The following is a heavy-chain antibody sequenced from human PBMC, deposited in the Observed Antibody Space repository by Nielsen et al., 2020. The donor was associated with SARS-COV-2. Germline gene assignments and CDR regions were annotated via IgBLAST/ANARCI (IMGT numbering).Heavy chain of an antibody. CDR1: GFTFSSYA. CDR3: ARLQQEERTYYYYGMDV. J-gene: IGHJ6*02. CDR2: INSDGSST. D-gene: IGHD1/OR15-1a*01. V-gene: IGHV3-74*01. Sequence: GESLKISCAASGFTFSSYAMHWVRQAPGKGLVWVSRINSDGSSTYYADSVKGRFTISRDNSKNTLYLQMNSLRAEDTALYHCARLQQEERTYYYYGMDVWGQGTTVTVSS.